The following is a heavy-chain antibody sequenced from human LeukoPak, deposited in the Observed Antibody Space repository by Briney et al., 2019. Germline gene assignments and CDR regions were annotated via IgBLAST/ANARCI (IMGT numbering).Heavy chain of an antibody. Sequence: PGGSLRLSCAASGFTISSYAMSWVRQAPGKGLEWVANIKLDGSEKNYVDSVKGRFTISRDNTKNSLYLQMNSLRVEDTAVFYCARDQYDTWSRRGNFDSWGQGTLVIVSS. V-gene: IGHV3-7*03. CDR3: ARDQYDTWSRRGNFDS. CDR2: IKLDGSEK. D-gene: IGHD3-3*01. J-gene: IGHJ4*02. CDR1: GFTISSYA.